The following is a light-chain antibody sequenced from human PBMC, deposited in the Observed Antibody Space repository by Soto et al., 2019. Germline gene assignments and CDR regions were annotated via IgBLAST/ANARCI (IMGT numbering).Light chain of an antibody. Sequence: QSALTQPASVSGSPGQSITISCTGTSSDVGGYNYVSWYQQHPGKAPKLMIYDVSNRPSGVSNRFSGSKSGKTASLTISGLQAEDEADYYCSSYTISSTLVVFGGGTKLTVL. V-gene: IGLV2-14*01. CDR3: SSYTISSTLVV. CDR2: DVS. J-gene: IGLJ2*01. CDR1: SSDVGGYNY.